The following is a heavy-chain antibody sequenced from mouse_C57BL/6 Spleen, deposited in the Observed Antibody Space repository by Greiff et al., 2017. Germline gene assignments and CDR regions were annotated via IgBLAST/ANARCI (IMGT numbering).Heavy chain of an antibody. CDR3: ARRGNWDGDPY. J-gene: IGHJ3*01. CDR1: GYTFTSYW. CDR2: IYPSDSET. Sequence: QVQLQQPGAELVRPGSSVKLSCKASGYTFTSYWMDWVKQRPGQGLEWIGNIYPSDSETHYNQKFKDKATLTVDKSSSTAYMQLSSLTSEDSAVYYCARRGNWDGDPYWGQGTLVTVSA. D-gene: IGHD4-1*01. V-gene: IGHV1-61*01.